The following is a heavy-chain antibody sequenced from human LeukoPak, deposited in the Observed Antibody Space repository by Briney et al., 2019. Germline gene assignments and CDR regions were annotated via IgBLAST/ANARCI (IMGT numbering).Heavy chain of an antibody. Sequence: GESLKISCKGSEYSFATYWIGWVRQMPGQGLEWMGIIFPGDSDTRYSPSFQGQVTISADKSISTTYLQWSSLKASDTAIYYCANEYCSGGNCYFDYWGQGTLVTASS. CDR2: IFPGDSDT. V-gene: IGHV5-51*01. CDR1: EYSFATYW. D-gene: IGHD2-15*01. J-gene: IGHJ4*02. CDR3: ANEYCSGGNCYFDY.